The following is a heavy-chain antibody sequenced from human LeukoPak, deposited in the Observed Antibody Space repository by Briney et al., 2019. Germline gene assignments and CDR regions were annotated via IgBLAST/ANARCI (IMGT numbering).Heavy chain of an antibody. CDR3: AKAKERYCSGGSCVKTAAFDI. J-gene: IGHJ3*02. Sequence: GGSLRLSCAASGFIFDDYAMHWVRQAPGKGLEWVSLISGDGGSTYYADSVKGRFTISGDNSKNSLYLQMNSLRTEDTALYYCAKAKERYCSGGSCVKTAAFDIWGQGTMVTVSS. D-gene: IGHD2-15*01. CDR2: ISGDGGST. V-gene: IGHV3-43*02. CDR1: GFIFDDYA.